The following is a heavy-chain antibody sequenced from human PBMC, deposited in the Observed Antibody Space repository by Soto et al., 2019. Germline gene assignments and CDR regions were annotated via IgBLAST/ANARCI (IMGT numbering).Heavy chain of an antibody. Sequence: QVQLVQSGAEVKKPGSSVKVSCKASGGTFSSYAISWVRQATGQGLEWMGWLNPTTGQTGYTEKFQGRLAMTRDTSITTAYMELTSLTSDDTAVYYCTRAGDSGAWISNWGQGTLVTVSS. D-gene: IGHD7-27*01. CDR3: TRAGDSGAWISN. J-gene: IGHJ4*02. CDR2: LNPTTGQT. CDR1: GGTFSSYA. V-gene: IGHV1-8*02.